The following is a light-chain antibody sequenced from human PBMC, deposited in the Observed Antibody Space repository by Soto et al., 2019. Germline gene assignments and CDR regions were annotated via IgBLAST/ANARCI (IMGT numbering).Light chain of an antibody. CDR1: QSISSW. V-gene: IGKV1-5*01. J-gene: IGKJ1*01. Sequence: DIQMTQSPSTLSASVGDRVTITCRASQSISSWLAWYQQKPGKAPKLLIFDASSLENGVPSRFSGSGSGTEFTLTISSLQPDDFATYYCQQYNSYSTWTFGQGTKVDIK. CDR3: QQYNSYSTWT. CDR2: DAS.